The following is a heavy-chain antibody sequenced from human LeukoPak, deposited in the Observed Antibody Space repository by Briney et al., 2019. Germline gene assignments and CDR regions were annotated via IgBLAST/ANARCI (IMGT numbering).Heavy chain of an antibody. CDR1: GGSLSSSSSY. CDR3: ARRLGATMIDY. D-gene: IGHD5-24*01. V-gene: IGHV4-39*01. Sequence: SGTLSLTCVDPGGSLSSSSSYWGWIRQPPGKGLEWIGSIYYSGSTYYNPSLKSRVTISVDTSKNQFSLKLSSVTAADTAVYYWARRLGATMIDYWGQGTLVTVSS. J-gene: IGHJ4*02. CDR2: IYYSGST.